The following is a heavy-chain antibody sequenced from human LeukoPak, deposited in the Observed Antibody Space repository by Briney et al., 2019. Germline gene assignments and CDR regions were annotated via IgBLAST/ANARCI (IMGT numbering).Heavy chain of an antibody. D-gene: IGHD4-11*01. CDR2: IYPGDSDT. CDR1: GYSFTSYW. CDR3: ARSLYSSYYYYGMDV. J-gene: IGHJ6*02. V-gene: IGHV5-51*01. Sequence: GESLKISCKGSGYSFTSYWIGWVRQMPGKGLEWMGIIYPGDSDTRYSPSFQGQVTISADKSISTAYLQWSSLKASDTAMYYCARSLYSSYYYYGMDVWGQGTTVTGSS.